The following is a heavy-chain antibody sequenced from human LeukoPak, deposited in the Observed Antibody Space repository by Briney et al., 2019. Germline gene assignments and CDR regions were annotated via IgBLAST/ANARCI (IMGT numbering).Heavy chain of an antibody. CDR1: GYTLTELS. Sequence: ASVKVSXKVSGYTLTELSMHWVRQAPGKGLEWMGGFDPEDGETIYAQKFQGRVTMTEDTSTDTAYMELSSLRSEDTAVYYCATVGSGYSSSWYWFDPWGQGTLVTVSS. CDR3: ATVGSGYSSSWYWFDP. D-gene: IGHD6-13*01. V-gene: IGHV1-24*01. J-gene: IGHJ5*02. CDR2: FDPEDGET.